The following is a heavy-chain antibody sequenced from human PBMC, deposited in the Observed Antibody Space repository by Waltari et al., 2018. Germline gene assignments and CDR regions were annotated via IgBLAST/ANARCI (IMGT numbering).Heavy chain of an antibody. Sequence: QVQLQESGPGLVKPLETLSLTVTVSGGSIRGYYWSWIRQPPGKGLELIGYIYYDGSSNYSPSLKSRVTISVDTSKNQFSVKLTSVTTADTAVYYCARGEDDISVGYHYYYMDVWGKGTTVTVSS. V-gene: IGHV4-59*01. D-gene: IGHD3-9*01. J-gene: IGHJ6*03. CDR2: IYYDGSS. CDR3: ARGEDDISVGYHYYYMDV. CDR1: GGSIRGYY.